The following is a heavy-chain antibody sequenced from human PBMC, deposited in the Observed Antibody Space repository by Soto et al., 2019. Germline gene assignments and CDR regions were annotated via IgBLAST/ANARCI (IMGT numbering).Heavy chain of an antibody. Sequence: GSLRLSCAASGFTFSSYWMSWVRQAPGKGLEWVANIKEDGSEKHYVDFVKGRFTISRDNAKNSLSLQMNSLRAEDTAVYYCARDSVDSAMAAFYYYGMDVWGQGTSVTVSS. CDR3: ARDSVDSAMAAFYYYGMDV. CDR1: GFTFSSYW. V-gene: IGHV3-7*01. J-gene: IGHJ6*02. CDR2: IKEDGSEK. D-gene: IGHD5-18*01.